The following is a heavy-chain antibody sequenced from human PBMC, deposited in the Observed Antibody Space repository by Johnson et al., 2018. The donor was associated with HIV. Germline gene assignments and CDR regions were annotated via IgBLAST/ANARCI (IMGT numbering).Heavy chain of an antibody. J-gene: IGHJ3*02. V-gene: IGHV3-30*02. D-gene: IGHD3-10*01. CDR2: IRYDGSNK. CDR1: GFTFSSYG. CDR3: AKGGLWFGESIDAFDI. Sequence: HVQLVESGGGVVQPGGSLRLSCAASGFTFSSYGMHWVRQAPGKGLEWVAFIRYDGSNKYYADSVKGRFTISRDNSKNTLYLQMNSLRAEDTAVYYCAKGGLWFGESIDAFDICGQGTMVTVSS.